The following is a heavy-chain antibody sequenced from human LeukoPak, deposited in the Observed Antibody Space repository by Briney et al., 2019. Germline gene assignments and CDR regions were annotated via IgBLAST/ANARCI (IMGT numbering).Heavy chain of an antibody. J-gene: IGHJ4*02. V-gene: IGHV3-30*02. CDR2: IRYDGSNK. CDR1: GFTFSSYG. Sequence: GGSLRLSCAASGFTFSSYGMHWVRQAPGKGLEWVAFIRYDGSNKYYADSVKGRSTISRDNSKNTLYLQMNSLRPEDTTVYYCVEEAGSVAGRFDHWGQGNMVTVSS. CDR3: VEEAGSVAGRFDH. D-gene: IGHD6-19*01.